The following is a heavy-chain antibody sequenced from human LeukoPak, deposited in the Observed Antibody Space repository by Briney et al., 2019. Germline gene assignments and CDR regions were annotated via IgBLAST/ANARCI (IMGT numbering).Heavy chain of an antibody. Sequence: GGSLRLSCAASGFTIRAYWMSWVRQAPGKGREWVATIKQDGSDTFYVDSVKGRFTISTDNAKNSLYLQMNSLRAEDTAVYYCAKGTLEYWGQGTLVSVSS. CDR2: IKQDGSDT. J-gene: IGHJ4*02. CDR3: AKGTLEY. V-gene: IGHV3-7*01. CDR1: GFTIRAYW.